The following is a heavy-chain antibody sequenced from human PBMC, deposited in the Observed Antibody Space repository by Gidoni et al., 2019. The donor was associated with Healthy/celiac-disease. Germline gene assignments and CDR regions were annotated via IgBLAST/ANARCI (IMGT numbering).Heavy chain of an antibody. J-gene: IGHJ4*02. CDR2: ISGSGGST. CDR1: GFTFSSYA. V-gene: IGHV3-23*01. Sequence: EVQLLESGGGLVQPGGSLRLPCGASGFTFSSYAMSWVRQAPGKGLEWVSAISGSGGSTYYADSVKGRFTISRDNSKNTLYLQMNSLRAEDTAVYYCAKVKGQQLVPLFDYWGQGTLVTVSS. D-gene: IGHD6-13*01. CDR3: AKVKGQQLVPLFDY.